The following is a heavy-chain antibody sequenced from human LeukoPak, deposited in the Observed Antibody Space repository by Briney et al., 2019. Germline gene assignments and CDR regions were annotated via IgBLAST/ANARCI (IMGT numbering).Heavy chain of an antibody. CDR3: ARGHAYGSAIYHFDY. D-gene: IGHD3-10*01. CDR1: GGSMRTYY. J-gene: IGHJ4*02. CDR2: ISDSANN. Sequence: SETLSLTCTVSGGSMRTYYWTWIRQPPGKGLEWIGYISDSANNDYNPSLKSRVIISADTSRSQFSLKLNSVTAADTAVYYCARGHAYGSAIYHFDYWGQRTLVTVSS. V-gene: IGHV4-59*01.